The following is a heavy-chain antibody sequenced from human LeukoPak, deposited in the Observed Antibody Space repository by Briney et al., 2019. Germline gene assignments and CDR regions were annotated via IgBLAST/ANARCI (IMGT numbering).Heavy chain of an antibody. D-gene: IGHD2-15*01. Sequence: SETLSLTCTVSGYSISSGYYWGRIRQPPGKGLEWIGSIYHSGSTYYNSSLKSRVTISVDTSKNQFSLKLSSVTAADTAVYYCARFIVVTGVFDPWGQGTLVTVSS. CDR3: ARFIVVTGVFDP. CDR2: IYHSGST. CDR1: GYSISSGYY. J-gene: IGHJ5*02. V-gene: IGHV4-38-2*02.